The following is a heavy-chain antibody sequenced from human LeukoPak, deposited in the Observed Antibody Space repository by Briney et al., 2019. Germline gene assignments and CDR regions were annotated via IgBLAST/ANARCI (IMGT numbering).Heavy chain of an antibody. J-gene: IGHJ4*02. V-gene: IGHV3-43*02. CDR3: ARESESSGWYDY. Sequence: GGSLGLSCAAPGFMFHDYAIHWARQAPGKGLEWVSLISGDGGSTFYADSVKGRFTISRDNSKNSLYLQMNSPRSDDTALYYCARESESSGWYDYWGQGTLVTVSS. CDR1: GFMFHDYA. D-gene: IGHD6-19*01. CDR2: ISGDGGST.